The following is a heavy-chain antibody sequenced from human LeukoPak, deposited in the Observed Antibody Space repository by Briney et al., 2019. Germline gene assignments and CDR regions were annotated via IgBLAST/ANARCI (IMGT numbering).Heavy chain of an antibody. CDR3: AKEAIRSSGWYRYYNWFDP. CDR2: ISGSGGST. CDR1: GFTFSSYA. V-gene: IGHV3-23*01. J-gene: IGHJ5*02. D-gene: IGHD6-19*01. Sequence: GGSLRLPCAASGFTFSSYAMSWVRQAPGKGLEWVPAISGSGGSTYYADSVKGRFTISRDNSKNTLYLQMNSLRAEDTAVYYCAKEAIRSSGWYRYYNWFDPWGQGTLVTVSS.